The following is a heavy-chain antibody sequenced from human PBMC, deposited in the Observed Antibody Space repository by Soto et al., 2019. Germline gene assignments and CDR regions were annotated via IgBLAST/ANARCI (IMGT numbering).Heavy chain of an antibody. Sequence: GGSLRLSCAASGFTFSSYGMHWVRQAPGKGLEWVAVIWYDGSNKYYADSVKGRFTISRDNSKNTLYLQMNSLRAEDTAVYYCARDLSVGPFPRGTLDYWGQGTLVTVSS. CDR3: ARDLSVGPFPRGTLDY. CDR2: IWYDGSNK. CDR1: GFTFSSYG. J-gene: IGHJ4*02. V-gene: IGHV3-33*01. D-gene: IGHD1-26*01.